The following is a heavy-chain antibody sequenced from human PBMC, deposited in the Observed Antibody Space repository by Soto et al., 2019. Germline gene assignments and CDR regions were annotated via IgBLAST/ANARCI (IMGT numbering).Heavy chain of an antibody. D-gene: IGHD3-10*01. CDR2: IKQDGSEK. J-gene: IGHJ6*02. V-gene: IGHV3-7*01. CDR3: ARDCGTGIRSCGGMDV. CDR1: GFTFSSYW. Sequence: EGSLRLSCAASGFTFSSYWMSWVRQAPGKGLEWVANIKQDGSEKYYVDSVKGRFTISRDNAKNSLYLQMNSLRAEDTAVYYCARDCGTGIRSCGGMDVWGQGTTVTVSS.